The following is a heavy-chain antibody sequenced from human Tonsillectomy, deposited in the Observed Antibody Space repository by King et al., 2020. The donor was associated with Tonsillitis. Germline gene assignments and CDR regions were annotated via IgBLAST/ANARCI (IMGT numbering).Heavy chain of an antibody. CDR2: IRSSSYTI. CDR3: ERDRGGSGWPLFDY. J-gene: IGHJ4*02. CDR1: GFTFSSYS. D-gene: IGHD6-19*01. Sequence: VQLVESGGGLVQPGGSLRLSCAASGFTFSSYSMNWVRQAPGKGLEWVSYIRSSSYTIYYADSVKGRFTISRDNAKHSLYLQMNRLRDDDTAVYYFERDRGGSGWPLFDYWGQGTLVTVSS. V-gene: IGHV3-48*02.